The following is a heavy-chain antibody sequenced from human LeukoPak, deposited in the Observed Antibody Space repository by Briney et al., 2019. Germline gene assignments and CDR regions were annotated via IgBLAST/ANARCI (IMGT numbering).Heavy chain of an antibody. CDR1: GYTLTELS. D-gene: IGHD3-3*01. CDR2: FDPEDGET. Sequence: ASVKVSCKVSGYTLTELSMHWVRQAPGKGLECMGGFDPEDGETIYAQKFQGRVTMTEDTSTDTAYMELSSLRSEDTAVYYCATDRRNDFWSGPYYFDYWGQGTLVTVSS. J-gene: IGHJ4*02. CDR3: ATDRRNDFWSGPYYFDY. V-gene: IGHV1-24*01.